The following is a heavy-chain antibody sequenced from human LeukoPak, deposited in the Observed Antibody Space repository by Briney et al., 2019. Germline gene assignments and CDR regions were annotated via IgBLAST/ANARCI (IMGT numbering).Heavy chain of an antibody. CDR3: ARGPVTTPRSYFFDY. V-gene: IGHV3-7*03. CDR1: GFTFSSYW. J-gene: IGHJ4*02. Sequence: GGSLRLSCTASGFTFSSYWMNWVRQAPGKGLEWVAGIKKDGSAKFYVDSVKGRFTISRDNTKNSLYLQMNSLGVEDTAVYYCARGPVTTPRSYFFDYWGQGTLVTVSS. D-gene: IGHD4-17*01. CDR2: IKKDGSAK.